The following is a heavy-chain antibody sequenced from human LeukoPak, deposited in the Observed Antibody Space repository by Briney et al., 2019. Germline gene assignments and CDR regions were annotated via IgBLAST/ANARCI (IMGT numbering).Heavy chain of an antibody. Sequence: SETLSLTCTVSGGSISSYYWSWIRQPPGKGLEWIGYIYYSGSTNYNPSLKSRVTISVDTSKNQFSLKLSSVTAADTAVYYCATGPGFGELTMFDYWGQGTLVTVSS. CDR3: ATGPGFGELTMFDY. V-gene: IGHV4-59*01. D-gene: IGHD3-10*01. CDR1: GGSISSYY. J-gene: IGHJ4*02. CDR2: IYYSGST.